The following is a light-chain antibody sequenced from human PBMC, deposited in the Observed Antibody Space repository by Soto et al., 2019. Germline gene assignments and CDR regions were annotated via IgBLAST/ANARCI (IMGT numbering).Light chain of an antibody. V-gene: IGLV3-21*02. CDR1: NIGSKS. CDR3: QVWDSSSARVL. Sequence: SYVLTQPPSVSVAPGQTARISCGGNNIGSKSVHWYQKKPGQAPVLVVYNDSDRPSGIPERFSGFNSGNTAILTISRVEAGDEADYYCQVWDSSSARVLFGGGTKLTVL. J-gene: IGLJ2*01. CDR2: NDS.